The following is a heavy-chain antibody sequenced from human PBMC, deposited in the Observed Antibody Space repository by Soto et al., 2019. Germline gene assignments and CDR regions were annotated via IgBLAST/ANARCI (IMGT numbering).Heavy chain of an antibody. J-gene: IGHJ4*02. CDR1: GGSVSSGSYY. CDR2: IYYSGST. CDR3: ARAPIAVAGIHDYFDY. Sequence: SETLSLTCTVSGGSVSSGSYYWSWIRQPPGKGLEWIGYIYYSGSTNYNPSLKSRVTISVDTSKNQFSLKLSSVTAADTAVYYCARAPIAVAGIHDYFDYWGQGTLVTVSS. D-gene: IGHD6-19*01. V-gene: IGHV4-61*01.